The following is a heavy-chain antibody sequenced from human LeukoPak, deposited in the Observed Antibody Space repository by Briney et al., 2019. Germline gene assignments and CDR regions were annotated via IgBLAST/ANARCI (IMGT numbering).Heavy chain of an antibody. CDR3: ARITIVWGVITFDY. V-gene: IGHV2-70*11. CDR1: GFSLSTSGMC. D-gene: IGHD3-10*01. J-gene: IGHJ4*02. Sequence: SGPTLVNPTQTLTLTCTFSGFSLSTSGMCVSWIRQPPGKALEWLARIDWDDDKYYSTSLKTRLTISKDTSKNQVVLTMTNMDPVDTATYYCARITIVWGVITFDYWGQGTLVTVSS. CDR2: IDWDDDK.